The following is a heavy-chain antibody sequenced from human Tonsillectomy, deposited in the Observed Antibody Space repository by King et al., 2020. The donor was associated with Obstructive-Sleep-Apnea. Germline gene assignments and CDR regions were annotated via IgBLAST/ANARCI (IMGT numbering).Heavy chain of an antibody. V-gene: IGHV1-8*01. J-gene: IGHJ4*02. CDR3: ARGVSYYYGSGGSKNFDY. D-gene: IGHD3-10*01. CDR2: MNPNSGNT. CDR1: GYTFTSYD. Sequence: VQLVESGAEVKKPGASVKVSCKASGYTFTSYDINWVRQATGQGLEWMGWMNPNSGNTGYAKKFQGRVTMTRNTSISTAYMELSSLRSEDTAVYYCARGVSYYYGSGGSKNFDYWGQGTLVTVSS.